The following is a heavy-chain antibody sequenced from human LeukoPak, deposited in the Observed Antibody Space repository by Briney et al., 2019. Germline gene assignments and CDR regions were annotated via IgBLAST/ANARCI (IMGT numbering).Heavy chain of an antibody. CDR1: GGSISSGGYS. Sequence: SETLSLTCAVSGGSISSGGYSWSWIRQPPGKGLEWIGYIYYSGSTYYNPSLKSRVTISVDTSKNQFSLKLSSVTAADTAVYYCARAGYSYGRFDPWGQGTLVTVSS. V-gene: IGHV4-30-4*07. J-gene: IGHJ5*02. CDR2: IYYSGST. CDR3: ARAGYSYGRFDP. D-gene: IGHD5-18*01.